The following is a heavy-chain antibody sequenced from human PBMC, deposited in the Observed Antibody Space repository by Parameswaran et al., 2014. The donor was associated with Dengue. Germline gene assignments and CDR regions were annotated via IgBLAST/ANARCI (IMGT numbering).Heavy chain of an antibody. D-gene: IGHD6-6*01. CDR2: ISSSGSTI. CDR3: ARYFPGSSSIYYYYMDV. Sequence: KWIRQPPGKGLEWVSYISSSGSTIYYADSVKGRFTISRDNAKNSLYLQMNSLRAEDTAVYYCARYFPGSSSIYYYYMDVWGKGTTVTVSS. V-gene: IGHV3-48*03. J-gene: IGHJ6*03.